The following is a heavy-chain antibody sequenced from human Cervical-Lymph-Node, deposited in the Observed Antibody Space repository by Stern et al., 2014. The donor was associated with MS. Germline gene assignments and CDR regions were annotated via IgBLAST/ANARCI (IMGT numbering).Heavy chain of an antibody. J-gene: IGHJ4*02. D-gene: IGHD2-8*02. V-gene: IGHV4-39*01. CDR1: GDSISSYTHY. CDR3: AKHACTGAACPFDL. CDR2: VYCSGPT. Sequence: QVQLQEPGPGLVKPSETLSLTCAVSGDSISSYTHYWAWIRQPPGKGLEWIGSVYCSGPTSSNPSLKSPVTISGDPSKNPSSLGLNSVTAADTAVYYCAKHACTGAACPFDLWGQGTLVTVSS.